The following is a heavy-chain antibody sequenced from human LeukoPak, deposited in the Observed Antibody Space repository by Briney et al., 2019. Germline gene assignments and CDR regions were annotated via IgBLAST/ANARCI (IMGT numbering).Heavy chain of an antibody. V-gene: IGHV4-38-2*02. CDR3: ARGGISIAARFVRFDP. J-gene: IGHJ5*02. CDR2: IHHSGST. D-gene: IGHD6-6*01. Sequence: SETLSLTCTVSGYSISSGYYWGWIRQPPGKGLEWIGSIHHSGSTYYNPSLKSRVTISVDTSKNQFSLKLNSVTAADTAVYYCARGGISIAARFVRFDPWGQGTLVTVSS. CDR1: GYSISSGYY.